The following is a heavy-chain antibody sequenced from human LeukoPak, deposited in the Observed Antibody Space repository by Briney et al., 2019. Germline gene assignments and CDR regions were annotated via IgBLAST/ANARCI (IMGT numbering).Heavy chain of an antibody. CDR2: INSDGSSI. Sequence: GGSLRLSCAASGFTFSGIWMHWVRQAPGKGLVWVSRINSDGSSISYADSVKGRFTISRDNAKNTLYLQMNSLGAEDTAVYYCTRGAAAGAFDIWGQGTMVTVSS. CDR1: GFTFSGIW. V-gene: IGHV3-74*01. D-gene: IGHD6-25*01. J-gene: IGHJ3*02. CDR3: TRGAAAGAFDI.